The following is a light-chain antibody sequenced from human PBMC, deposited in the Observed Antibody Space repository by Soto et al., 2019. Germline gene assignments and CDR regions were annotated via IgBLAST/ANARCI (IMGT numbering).Light chain of an antibody. CDR2: EDN. CDR3: QSSHSSNQGWV. CDR1: SGSIASNY. Sequence: NFMLTQSHSVSESPAKTVTISCTRSSGSIASNYVQWYQQRPGSAPTTVIYEDNQRPSGVPDRFSGSIDSSSNSASLTISGLKTEDEADYYCQSSHSSNQGWVFGGGTQLTVL. J-gene: IGLJ7*01. V-gene: IGLV6-57*03.